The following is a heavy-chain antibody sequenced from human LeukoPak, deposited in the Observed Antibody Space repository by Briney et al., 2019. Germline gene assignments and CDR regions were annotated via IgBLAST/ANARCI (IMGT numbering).Heavy chain of an antibody. CDR2: FDPEDGET. Sequence: GASVKVSCKVSGYTLTELSMHWVRQALGKGLEWMGGFDPEDGETIYAQKFQGRVTMTEDTSTDTAYMGLSSLRSEDTAVYYCATGLWWSSSWYYFDYWGQGTLVTVSS. CDR3: ATGLWWSSSWYYFDY. CDR1: GYTLTELS. D-gene: IGHD6-13*01. J-gene: IGHJ4*02. V-gene: IGHV1-24*01.